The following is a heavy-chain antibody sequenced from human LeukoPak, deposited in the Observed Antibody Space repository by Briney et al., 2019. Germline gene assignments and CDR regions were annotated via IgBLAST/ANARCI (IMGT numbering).Heavy chain of an antibody. CDR1: GCTFTNYY. D-gene: IGHD2-2*01. Sequence: ASVKVSCKASGCTFTNYYMHWVRQAPGQGLEWMGMINPSGTSTRYEQKFQDRVTMTRETSTRTVYMELSSLRSEDTAVYYCARGYSSSYRIDYWGQGTLVTVSS. CDR3: ARGYSSSYRIDY. J-gene: IGHJ4*02. V-gene: IGHV1-46*01. CDR2: INPSGTST.